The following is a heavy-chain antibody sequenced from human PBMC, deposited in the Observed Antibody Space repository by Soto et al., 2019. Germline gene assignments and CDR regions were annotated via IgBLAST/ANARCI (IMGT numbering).Heavy chain of an antibody. CDR1: GGSISSGGYY. J-gene: IGHJ5*02. D-gene: IGHD2-15*01. Sequence: QVQLQESGPGLVKPSQTLSLTCTVSGGSISSGGYYWSWIRQHPGKGLEWIGYIYSSGSTYYNPSLTSRVTISVDTSKNQFSLQLSSVTAADTAVYYCARAVVVVSNWFDPWGQGTLVTVSS. V-gene: IGHV4-31*03. CDR2: IYSSGST. CDR3: ARAVVVVSNWFDP.